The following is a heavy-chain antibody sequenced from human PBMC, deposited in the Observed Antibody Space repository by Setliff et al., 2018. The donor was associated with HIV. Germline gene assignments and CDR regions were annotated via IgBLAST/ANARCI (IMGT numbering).Heavy chain of an antibody. D-gene: IGHD3-9*01. CDR1: RDSINGHW. Sequence: KSSETLSLTCTVSRDSINGHWWGWIRQPPGKGLEWTGSIHYSGITHYNPSLKSRLTMSVDTSKNQVSLKLTSVTAADTAVYYCARYKCINFACVGFDIWGQGTVVTVSS. J-gene: IGHJ3*02. V-gene: IGHV4-59*11. CDR3: ARYKCINFACVGFDI. CDR2: IHYSGIT.